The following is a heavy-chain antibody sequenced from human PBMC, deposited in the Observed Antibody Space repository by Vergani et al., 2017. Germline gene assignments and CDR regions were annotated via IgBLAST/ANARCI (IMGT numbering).Heavy chain of an antibody. CDR2: ISSNGGST. Sequence: EVQLVESGGGLVQPGGSLRLSCSASGFTFSSYAMHWVRQAPGKGLDYVSAISSNGGSTYYADSVKGRFTISRDNSKNTLYLQMSSLRAEDMAVYYCVKDKWLSDFGAWGQGTLVTVSS. D-gene: IGHD3-22*01. CDR3: VKDKWLSDFGA. V-gene: IGHV3-64D*06. CDR1: GFTFSSYA. J-gene: IGHJ5*02.